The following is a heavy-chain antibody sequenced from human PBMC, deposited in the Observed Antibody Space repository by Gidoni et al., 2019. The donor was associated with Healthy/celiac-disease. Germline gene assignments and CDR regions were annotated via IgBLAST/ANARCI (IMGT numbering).Heavy chain of an antibody. D-gene: IGHD3-22*01. V-gene: IGHV5-10-1*01. CDR1: GYSFTSYW. CDR2: IDPSDSYT. CDR3: ARLPKNYYDTIREYFQH. J-gene: IGHJ1*01. Sequence: EVQLVQSGAEVKKPGESLRISCTGSGYSFTSYWISWVRQMPGKGLEWMGRIDPSDSYTNYSPSFQGHVTISADKSISTAYLQWSSLKASDTAMYYCARLPKNYYDTIREYFQHWGQGTLVTVSS.